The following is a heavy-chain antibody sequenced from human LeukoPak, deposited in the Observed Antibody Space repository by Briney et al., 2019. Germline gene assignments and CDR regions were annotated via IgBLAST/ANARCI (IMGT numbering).Heavy chain of an antibody. D-gene: IGHD3-10*01. Sequence: PGGSLRLSCAASGFTFSSYEMNWVRQAPGKGLEWVSYISSSGSTIYYADSVKGRFTISRDNAKNSLYLQMNSLRAEDTAVYYCARGDYGSGSYSFDYWGQGTLVTVSS. CDR3: ARGDYGSGSYSFDY. CDR2: ISSSGSTI. V-gene: IGHV3-48*03. CDR1: GFTFSSYE. J-gene: IGHJ4*02.